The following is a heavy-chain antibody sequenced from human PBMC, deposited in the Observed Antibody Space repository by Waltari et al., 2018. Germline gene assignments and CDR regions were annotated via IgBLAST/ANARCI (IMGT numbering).Heavy chain of an antibody. Sequence: EVQLLESGGGLVQPGGSLKLACAASGFTFACHAMNWVRQAPGKGLEWVSSISAGSTYYADSVKGRFTISRDNSKDTLYLQMTSLRAEDTALYYCARLDFWTGSYYWGQGTLVTVSS. D-gene: IGHD3-3*01. CDR1: GFTFACHA. CDR3: ARLDFWTGSYY. V-gene: IGHV3-23*01. J-gene: IGHJ4*02. CDR2: ISAGST.